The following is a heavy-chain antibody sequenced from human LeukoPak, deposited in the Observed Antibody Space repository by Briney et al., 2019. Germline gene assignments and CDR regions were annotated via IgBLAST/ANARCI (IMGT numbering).Heavy chain of an antibody. CDR1: GGSISSSSYY. CDR2: IYYSGST. J-gene: IGHJ5*02. CDR3: ARLVRSPRLVPAGISWFDP. V-gene: IGHV4-39*01. D-gene: IGHD2-2*01. Sequence: SETLSLTCTVSGGSISSSSYYWGWIRQPPGKGLEWIGSIYYSGSTFYNPSLKSRVTISVDTSKNQFSLKLTSVTAADTAVYYCARLVRSPRLVPAGISWFDPWGQGTLVTVSS.